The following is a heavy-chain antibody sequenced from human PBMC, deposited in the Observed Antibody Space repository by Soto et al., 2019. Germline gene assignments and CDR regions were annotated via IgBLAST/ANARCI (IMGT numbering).Heavy chain of an antibody. D-gene: IGHD4-17*01. CDR3: ARDVDADFRTDFDY. V-gene: IGHV3-11*01. J-gene: IGHJ4*02. CDR1: GFTFSDYY. CDR2: ISGNGEII. Sequence: QVQLVESGGDLVMPGGSLRLSCAASGFTFSDYYIHWIRRAPGKGLEWISYISGNGEIIQYAASARGRFTISRDNAENSVYLEMYSLRAEDTALYYCARDVDADFRTDFDYWGRGTLVTVSS.